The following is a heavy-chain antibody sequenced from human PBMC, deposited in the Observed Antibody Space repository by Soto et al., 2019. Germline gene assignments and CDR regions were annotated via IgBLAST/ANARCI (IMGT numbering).Heavy chain of an antibody. CDR2: ISAYNGNT. CDR3: ARPLNQSGRYYTLSY. Sequence: ASVKVSCKASGYTFTSYGISWVRQAPGQGLEWMGWISAYNGNTNYAQKLQGRVTMTTDTSTSTAYMELRSLRSDDTAVYYCARPLNQSGRYYTLSYWGQGTLVTVYS. V-gene: IGHV1-18*04. D-gene: IGHD1-26*01. J-gene: IGHJ4*02. CDR1: GYTFTSYG.